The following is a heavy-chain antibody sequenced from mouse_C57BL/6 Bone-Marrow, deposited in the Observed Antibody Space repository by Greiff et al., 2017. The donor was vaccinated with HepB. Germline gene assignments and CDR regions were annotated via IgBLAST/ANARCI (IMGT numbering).Heavy chain of an antibody. CDR3: ARDYGSPYYYAMDY. J-gene: IGHJ4*01. V-gene: IGHV3-6*01. CDR2: ISYDGSN. Sequence: EVKLVESGPGLVKPSQSLSLTCSVTGYSITSGYYWNWIRQFPGNKLEWMGYISYDGSNNYNPSLKNRISITRDTSKNQFFLKLNSVTTEDTATYYCARDYGSPYYYAMDYWGQGTSVTVSS. D-gene: IGHD1-1*01. CDR1: GYSITSGYY.